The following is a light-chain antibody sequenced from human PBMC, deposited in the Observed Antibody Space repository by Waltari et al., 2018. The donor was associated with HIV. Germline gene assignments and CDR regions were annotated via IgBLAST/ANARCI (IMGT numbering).Light chain of an antibody. CDR3: YSYAGSRTGYV. V-gene: IGLV2-23*01. CDR1: SSDIGSYNL. CDR2: ADS. J-gene: IGLJ1*01. Sequence: QPALTQPASVSGSPGQSITIPCPGTSSDIGSYNLVSWYQPHPAQAPTLMPYADSKPPSGVSNRFSGSKAGNTASLTISGLPAEDRADYYGYSYAGSRTGYVFGTGTKVTVL.